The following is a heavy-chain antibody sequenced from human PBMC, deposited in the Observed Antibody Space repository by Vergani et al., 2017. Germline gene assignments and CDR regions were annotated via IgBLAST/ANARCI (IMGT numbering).Heavy chain of an antibody. CDR2: IYYSGST. CDR3: ARAPYYYYGMDV. Sequence: QVQLQESGPGLVKPSETLSLTCTVSGGSVSSGSYYWSWIRQPAGKGLEWIGYIYYSGSTNYNPSLKSRVTISVDTSKNQLALKLSSVTAADTAVYYCARAPYYYYGMDVWGQGTTVTVSS. J-gene: IGHJ6*02. CDR1: GGSVSSGSYY. V-gene: IGHV4-61*10.